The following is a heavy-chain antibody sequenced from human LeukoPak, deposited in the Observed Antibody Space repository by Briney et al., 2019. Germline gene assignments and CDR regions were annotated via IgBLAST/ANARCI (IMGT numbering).Heavy chain of an antibody. V-gene: IGHV3-30*18. Sequence: PGGSLRLSCAASGFTFSSYGMHWVRQAPGKGLEWVAVISYDGSNKYYADSVKGRFTISRDDPRNTLYLQMNSLRAEDTAVYYCAKETAPDSILTTVDYWGQGALVTVSS. CDR1: GFTFSSYG. J-gene: IGHJ4*02. D-gene: IGHD1-1*01. CDR2: ISYDGSNK. CDR3: AKETAPDSILTTVDY.